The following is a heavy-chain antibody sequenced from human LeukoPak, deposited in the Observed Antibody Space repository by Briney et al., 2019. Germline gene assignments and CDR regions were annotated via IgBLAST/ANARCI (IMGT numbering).Heavy chain of an antibody. CDR2: INPNNGGT. J-gene: IGHJ4*02. Sequence: ASVKVSCKASGYTFTGYFIHWVRQAPGQGLEWMGWINPNNGGTNYAQKFQGRVTMTRDTSISTAYMELSRLRSDDTAVYYCARDEWYDSSGYPFDYWGQGTLVTVSS. CDR1: GYTFTGYF. CDR3: ARDEWYDSSGYPFDY. V-gene: IGHV1-2*02. D-gene: IGHD3-22*01.